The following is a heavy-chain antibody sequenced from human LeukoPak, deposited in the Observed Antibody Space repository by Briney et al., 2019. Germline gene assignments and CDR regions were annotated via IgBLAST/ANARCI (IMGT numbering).Heavy chain of an antibody. Sequence: EASVKVSCKASGYTFTSYDINWVRQATGQGLEWMGWMNPNSGNIGYAQKFQGRVTMTRNTSISTAYMELSSLRSEDTAVYYCARGRIVVVPAANDAFDIWGQGTMVTVSS. CDR3: ARGRIVVVPAANDAFDI. V-gene: IGHV1-8*01. D-gene: IGHD2-2*01. CDR1: GYTFTSYD. J-gene: IGHJ3*02. CDR2: MNPNSGNI.